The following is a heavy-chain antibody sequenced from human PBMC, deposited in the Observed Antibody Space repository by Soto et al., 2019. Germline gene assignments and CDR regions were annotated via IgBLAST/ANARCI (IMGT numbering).Heavy chain of an antibody. CDR2: INPKNGDT. Sequence: QVQLVQSGAEVKRPGASVRVTCEASGYTLIDYYIHWVRQAPGQGLEWLGWINPKNGDTKTTQNFQGRVTLTRDTSISAAYMEISSLTSHDTAVYYCARSSGGHSINGMDVWGQGTSVTVSS. V-gene: IGHV1-2*02. D-gene: IGHD1-26*01. CDR3: ARSSGGHSINGMDV. J-gene: IGHJ6*02. CDR1: GYTLIDYY.